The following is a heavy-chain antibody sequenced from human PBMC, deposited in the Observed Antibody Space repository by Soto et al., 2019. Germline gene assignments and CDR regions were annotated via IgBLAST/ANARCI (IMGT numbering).Heavy chain of an antibody. CDR1: GYSFTSYW. CDR3: AGQDTAMVYNYYYYGMEV. J-gene: IGHJ6*02. CDR2: IYPGDSDT. Sequence: GESLKISCKGSGYSFTSYWIGWVRQMPGKGLEWMGIIYPGDSDTRYSPSFQGQVTISADKSISTAYLQWSSLKASDTAMYYCAGQDTAMVYNYYYYGMEVRGQGTTVTVSS. D-gene: IGHD5-18*01. V-gene: IGHV5-51*01.